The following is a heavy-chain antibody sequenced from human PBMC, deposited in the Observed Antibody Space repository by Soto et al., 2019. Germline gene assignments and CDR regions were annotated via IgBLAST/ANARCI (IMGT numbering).Heavy chain of an antibody. CDR3: ARGYGDSNPYYYYYGMDV. D-gene: IGHD4-17*01. J-gene: IGHJ6*02. CDR1: GFTFSSYA. Sequence: GSLRLSCAASGFTFSSYAMNWVRQAPGKGLEWVSAISGSGGTTYYADSVKGRFTISRDNSKNTLYLQMNSLRAEDTAVYYCARGYGDSNPYYYYYGMDVWGQGTTVTVSS. V-gene: IGHV3-23*01. CDR2: ISGSGGTT.